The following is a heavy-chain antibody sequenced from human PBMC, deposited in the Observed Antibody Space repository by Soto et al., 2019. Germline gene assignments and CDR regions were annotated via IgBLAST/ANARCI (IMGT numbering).Heavy chain of an antibody. Sequence: QMQLVQSGPEVKKPGTSVKVSCKASGFTFTSSAMQWVRQARGQRLEWIGWIVVGSGNTNYAQKFQESVTITRDMSTSTAYMELSSLRSEDTAVYYCAADRLLDCSSTSCYGYHYNYYYMDVWGKGTTVTVSS. CDR1: GFTFTSSA. D-gene: IGHD2-2*01. J-gene: IGHJ6*03. CDR2: IVVGSGNT. CDR3: AADRLLDCSSTSCYGYHYNYYYMDV. V-gene: IGHV1-58*02.